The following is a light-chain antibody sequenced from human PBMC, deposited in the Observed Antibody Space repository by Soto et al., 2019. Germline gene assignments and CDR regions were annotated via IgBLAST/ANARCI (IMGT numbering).Light chain of an antibody. J-gene: IGKJ1*01. CDR2: GAS. CDR3: QQYGSSPRT. V-gene: IGKV3-20*01. CDR1: QSVSNNY. Sequence: ENVLTQSPGTLSLSPGERATLSCRASQSVSNNYLAWYQQKPGQAPRRLIYGASSRATGIPDRFSGSGSGTNFTLTISRLEPEDFAVYYCQQYGSSPRTFGQGTKV.